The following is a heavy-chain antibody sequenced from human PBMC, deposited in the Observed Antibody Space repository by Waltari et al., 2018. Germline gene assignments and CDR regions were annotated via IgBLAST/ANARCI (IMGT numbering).Heavy chain of an antibody. CDR1: GGSFSGYY. V-gene: IGHV4-34*11. CDR2: IYYSGST. CDR3: ARVSSGWYRGGFDY. D-gene: IGHD6-19*01. Sequence: QVQLQQWGAGLLKPSETLSLTCAVYGGSFSGYYWSWIRQPPGKGLEWIGYIYYSGSTNYNPSLKSRVTISVDTSKNQFSLKLSSVTAADTAVYYCARVSSGWYRGGFDYWGQGTLVTVSS. J-gene: IGHJ4*02.